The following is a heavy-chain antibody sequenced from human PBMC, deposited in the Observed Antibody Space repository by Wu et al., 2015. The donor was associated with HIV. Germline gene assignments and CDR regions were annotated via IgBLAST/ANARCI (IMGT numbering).Heavy chain of an antibody. CDR2: MNPNSGNT. Sequence: QVQLVQSGAEVKKPGASVKVSCKASGYTFTNYDINWVRQATGQGLEWMGWMNPNSGNTGYAQKFQGRVTITRNTSISTAYMELSSLRFEDTAVYYCARGEYLSYGHEYFQHWGQGTLVTVSS. D-gene: IGHD5-18*01. J-gene: IGHJ1*01. CDR3: ARGEYLSYGHEYFQH. V-gene: IGHV1-8*03. CDR1: GYTFTNYD.